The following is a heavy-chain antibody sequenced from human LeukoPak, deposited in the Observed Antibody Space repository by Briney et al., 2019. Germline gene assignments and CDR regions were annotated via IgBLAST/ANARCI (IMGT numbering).Heavy chain of an antibody. CDR1: GFTFSSYS. CDR3: ARGIEYSSSFDY. J-gene: IGHJ4*02. Sequence: GGSLRLSCAASGFTFSSYSMNWVRQAPGKGLEWVSSISSSSSYIYYADSVKGRFTISRDNAKNSLYLQLNSLRAEDTAVYYCARGIEYSSSFDYWGQGTLVTVSS. CDR2: ISSSSSYI. V-gene: IGHV3-21*01. D-gene: IGHD6-6*01.